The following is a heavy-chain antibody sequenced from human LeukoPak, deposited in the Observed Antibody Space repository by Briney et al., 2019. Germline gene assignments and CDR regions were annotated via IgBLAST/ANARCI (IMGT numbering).Heavy chain of an antibody. Sequence: SETLSLTCNVSGGSISSYYWSWIRQHPGKGLEWIGYIYYSGSTYYNPSLKSRVTISVDTSKNQFSLKLSSVTAADTALYYCARDHSMDYYYGMDVWGQGTTVTVSS. CDR3: ARDHSMDYYYGMDV. D-gene: IGHD4-11*01. CDR1: GGSISSYY. J-gene: IGHJ6*02. V-gene: IGHV4-59*06. CDR2: IYYSGST.